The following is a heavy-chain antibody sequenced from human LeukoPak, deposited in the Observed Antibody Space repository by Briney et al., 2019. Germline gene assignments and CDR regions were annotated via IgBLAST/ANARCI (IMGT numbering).Heavy chain of an antibody. CDR1: GGSISSSSYY. Sequence: PSETLSLTCTVSGGSISSSSYYWGWIRQPPGTGLEWIGSIYHSGSTYYNPSLKSRVTISVDTSKNQFSLKLSSVTAADTAVYYCASSGWYSGAYWGQGTLVTVSS. J-gene: IGHJ4*02. CDR3: ASSGWYSGAY. D-gene: IGHD6-19*01. V-gene: IGHV4-39*07. CDR2: IYHSGST.